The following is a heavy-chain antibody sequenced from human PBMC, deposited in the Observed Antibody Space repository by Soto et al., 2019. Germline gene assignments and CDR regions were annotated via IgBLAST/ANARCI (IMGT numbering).Heavy chain of an antibody. J-gene: IGHJ4*02. CDR1: GFTFSTFW. CDR2: INSDGSST. V-gene: IGHV3-74*01. CDR3: ARHFDY. Sequence: EVQLVESGGGLVQPRGSLRLSCEASGFTFSTFWMHWVRQTPGKGLVWVSRINSDGSSTYYADSVKGRVTISRDNAKNTLYLQLNSLRPEDTAVYYWARHFDYWGQGTLVTVSA.